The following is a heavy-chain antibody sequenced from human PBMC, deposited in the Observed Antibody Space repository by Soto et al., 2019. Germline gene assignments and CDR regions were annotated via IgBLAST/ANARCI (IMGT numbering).Heavy chain of an antibody. CDR1: GGTFSSYA. J-gene: IGHJ4*02. CDR2: IIPIFGTA. D-gene: IGHD3-10*01. Sequence: QVQLVQSGAEVKKPGSSVKVSCKASGGTFSSYAISWVRQAPGQGLEWMGGIIPIFGTANYAQKFQGRVTITADEATRTGYMGLSSMRSEDTAVYYCAQMVPPRYWGQGTLVTVSS. V-gene: IGHV1-69*12. CDR3: AQMVPPRY.